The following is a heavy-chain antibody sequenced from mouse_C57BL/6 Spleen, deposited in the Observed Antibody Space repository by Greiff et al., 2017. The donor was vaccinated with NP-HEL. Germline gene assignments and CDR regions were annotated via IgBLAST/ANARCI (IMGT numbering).Heavy chain of an antibody. V-gene: IGHV1-52*01. D-gene: IGHD3-1*01. Sequence: QVQLQQPGAELVRPGSSVKLSCKASGYTFTSYWMHWVKQRPIQGLEWIGNIDPSDSETHYNQKFKDKATLTVDKSSSTAYMQLDSLTSEDSAVYYCARHIRGYFGCWGQGTTLTVSS. CDR1: GYTFTSYW. J-gene: IGHJ2*01. CDR3: ARHIRGYFGC. CDR2: IDPSDSET.